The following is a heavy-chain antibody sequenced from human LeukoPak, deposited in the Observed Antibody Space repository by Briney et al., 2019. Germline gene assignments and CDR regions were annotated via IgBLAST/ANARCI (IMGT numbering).Heavy chain of an antibody. D-gene: IGHD3-22*01. CDR2: LSGSGSTT. Sequence: PGGSLRLSCAASGFIFSSYAMSWVRQAPGRGLEWVSSLSGSGSTTYYADSVKRRFTISRDSSKNTLYLQMNSLRAEDTAVYYCAKDTRYYDSSGYYRLDYWGQGTLVTVSS. CDR3: AKDTRYYDSSGYYRLDY. J-gene: IGHJ4*02. V-gene: IGHV3-23*01. CDR1: GFIFSSYA.